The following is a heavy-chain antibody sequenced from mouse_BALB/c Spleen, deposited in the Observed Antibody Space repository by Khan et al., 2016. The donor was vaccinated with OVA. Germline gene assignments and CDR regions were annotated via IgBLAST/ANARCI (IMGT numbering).Heavy chain of an antibody. Sequence: QVQLKESGAELARPGASVKMSCKASGYTFTSYTIHWIKKRPGQGLEWIGYINPSNGYTNYNQKFKDKATLPSDKSSTTAYLQLSSLTSDDSAVYNCVRDGAYHRNDGWFAYWGQGTRVTVSA. CDR2: INPSNGYT. V-gene: IGHV1-4*01. CDR3: VRDGAYHRNDGWFAY. J-gene: IGHJ3*01. CDR1: GYTFTSYT. D-gene: IGHD2-14*01.